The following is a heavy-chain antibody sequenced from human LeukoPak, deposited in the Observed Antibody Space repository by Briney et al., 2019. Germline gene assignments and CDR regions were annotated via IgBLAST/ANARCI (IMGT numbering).Heavy chain of an antibody. Sequence: GGSLRLSCAASGFTFSKYGMHWVRQAPGKGLEWVAVISHDGNNKNYADSVKGRFTISRDNSMNTLYLQMNSLRTEDTAVNYCAKGVGSSWLSTLSQVAMDVWGKGTTVTVSS. J-gene: IGHJ6*04. CDR1: GFTFSKYG. CDR3: AKGVGSSWLSTLSQVAMDV. V-gene: IGHV3-30*18. CDR2: ISHDGNNK. D-gene: IGHD3-9*01.